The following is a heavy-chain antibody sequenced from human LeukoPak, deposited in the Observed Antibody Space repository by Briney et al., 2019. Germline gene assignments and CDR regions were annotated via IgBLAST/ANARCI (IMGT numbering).Heavy chain of an antibody. J-gene: IGHJ4*02. CDR1: GFTFPSSA. V-gene: IGHV1-58*01. CDR3: AADGSGYYRKFDY. CDR2: IVVGSGNT. Sequence: ASVKVSCKASGFTFPSSAVQWVRQARGQRLEWIGWIVVGSGNTNYAQKFQERVTITRDMSTSTAFMELSSLRSEDTAVYYCAADGSGYYRKFDYWGQGTLVTVSS. D-gene: IGHD3-22*01.